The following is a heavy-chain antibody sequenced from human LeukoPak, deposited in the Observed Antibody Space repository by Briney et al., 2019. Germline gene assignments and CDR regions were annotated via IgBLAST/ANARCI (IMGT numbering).Heavy chain of an antibody. J-gene: IGHJ4*02. Sequence: ASVKVSCTASGYTFTSYEINWVRQATGHGLEWMGWMNPDSGDTAYAQRFQGRITMTRSTSITTAYMELSSLRSEDTAVYYCARGLGSYDSSELTWPMISFWGQGTQVTVSS. V-gene: IGHV1-8*01. CDR1: GYTFTSYE. CDR2: MNPDSGDT. CDR3: ARGLGSYDSSELTWPMISF. D-gene: IGHD3-22*01.